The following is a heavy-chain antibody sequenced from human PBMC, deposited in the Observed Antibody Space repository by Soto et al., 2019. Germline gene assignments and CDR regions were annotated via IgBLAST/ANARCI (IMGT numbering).Heavy chain of an antibody. CDR1: GYTFTSYY. CDR3: ASPIFLPVYYGS. Sequence: ASVKVSCKASGYTFTSYYMHWVRQAPGQGLEWMGIINPSGGSTSYAQKFQGRVTMTRDTSTSTVYMELSSLRSEDTAVYYCASPIFLPVYYGSGGQGTLFTLSS. V-gene: IGHV1-46*03. CDR2: INPSGGST. D-gene: IGHD3-9*01. J-gene: IGHJ4*02.